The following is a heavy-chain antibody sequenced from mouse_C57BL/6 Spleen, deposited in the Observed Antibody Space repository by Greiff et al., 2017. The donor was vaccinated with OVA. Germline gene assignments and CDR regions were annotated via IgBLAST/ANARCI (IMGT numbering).Heavy chain of an antibody. Sequence: EVQLQQSVAELARPGASVKLSCTASGFNIKNTYMHWVKQRPEQGLEWIGRIDPANGNTKYAPKFQGKATITADTSSNTAYLQLSSLTSEDTAIYYCASSSPTGAYAMDYWGQGTSVTVSS. V-gene: IGHV14-3*01. D-gene: IGHD4-1*02. CDR3: ASSSPTGAYAMDY. J-gene: IGHJ4*01. CDR2: IDPANGNT. CDR1: GFNIKNTY.